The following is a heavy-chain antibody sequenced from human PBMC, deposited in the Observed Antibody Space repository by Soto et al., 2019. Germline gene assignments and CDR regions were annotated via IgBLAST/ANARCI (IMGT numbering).Heavy chain of an antibody. D-gene: IGHD2-15*01. CDR3: ARSLAGCTGGICYLLASVQSYYYTDV. Sequence: LGESLKISCKGSGYSFTSYWIGWVRQMPGKGLEWMGIIYPGDSDTRYSPSFQGQVTISADKSISTAYLQWSSLKASDTAMYYCARSLAGCTGGICYLLASVQSYYYTDVWGKGTTVTVCS. CDR1: GYSFTSYW. V-gene: IGHV5-51*01. J-gene: IGHJ6*03. CDR2: IYPGDSDT.